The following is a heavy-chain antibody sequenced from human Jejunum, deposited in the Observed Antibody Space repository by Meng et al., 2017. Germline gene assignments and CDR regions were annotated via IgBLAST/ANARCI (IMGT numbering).Heavy chain of an antibody. Sequence: GESLKISCAASGFTFSSYAMHWVRQAPGKGLEWVALISYDGRHKYYADSVKDRFTISRDNSKNTLFLQMNSLRPEDRALYYCARVMITGRFFAGLDVWGQGTTVTVSS. V-gene: IGHV3-30*01. J-gene: IGHJ6*02. CDR3: ARVMITGRFFAGLDV. CDR1: GFTFSSYA. D-gene: IGHD3-16*01. CDR2: ISYDGRHK.